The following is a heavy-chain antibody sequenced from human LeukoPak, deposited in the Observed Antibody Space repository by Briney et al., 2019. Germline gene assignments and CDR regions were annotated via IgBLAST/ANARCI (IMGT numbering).Heavy chain of an antibody. CDR1: GGSFSGYY. Sequence: SETLSLTCAVYGGSFSGYYWSWIRQPPGKGLEWIGEINHSGSTYYNPSLKSRVTISVDTSKNQFSLKLSSVTAADTAVYYCARGADYGGNPPDYWGQGTLVTVSS. V-gene: IGHV4-34*09. J-gene: IGHJ4*02. CDR3: ARGADYGGNPPDY. CDR2: INHSGST. D-gene: IGHD4-23*01.